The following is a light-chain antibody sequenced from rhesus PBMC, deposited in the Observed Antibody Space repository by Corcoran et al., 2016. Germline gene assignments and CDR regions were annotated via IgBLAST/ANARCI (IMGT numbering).Light chain of an antibody. CDR3: QHGYGTPLT. CDR1: ENVNNY. CDR2: KAS. J-gene: IGKJ4*01. Sequence: DIQMTQSPSSLSASVGDRVTITCRASENVNNYLHRYQQKPGKAPKLLIYKASTLQSGVPSRFSGSGSGTEYTFTISSLQPEDVATYYCQHGYGTPLTFGGGTKVELK. V-gene: IGKV1-74*01.